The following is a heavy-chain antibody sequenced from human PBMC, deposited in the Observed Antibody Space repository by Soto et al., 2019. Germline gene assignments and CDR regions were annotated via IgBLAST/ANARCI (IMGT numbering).Heavy chain of an antibody. CDR2: ISSSGSTI. V-gene: IGHV3-48*03. J-gene: IGHJ5*02. D-gene: IGHD2-2*01. CDR3: ARGHTTSPNWFDP. Sequence: EVQLVESGGGLVQPGGSLRLSCAASGFTFSSYEMNWVRQAPGKGLEWVSYISSSGSTIYYADSVKGRFTISRDNAKNSLYLQMNSLRAEDTAVYYCARGHTTSPNWFDPWGQGTLVTVSS. CDR1: GFTFSSYE.